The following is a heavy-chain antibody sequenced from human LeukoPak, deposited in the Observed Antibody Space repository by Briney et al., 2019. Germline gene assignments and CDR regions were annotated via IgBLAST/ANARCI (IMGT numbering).Heavy chain of an antibody. Sequence: GGSLRLSCAASGFTFSSYGTHWVRQAPGKGLEWVAVIWYDGSNKYYADSVKGRFTISRDNSKNTLYLQMNSLRAEDTAVYYCARDRSGSYYNDAFDIWGQGTLVIVPS. V-gene: IGHV3-33*01. CDR2: IWYDGSNK. CDR1: GFTFSSYG. CDR3: ARDRSGSYYNDAFDI. D-gene: IGHD1-26*01. J-gene: IGHJ4*02.